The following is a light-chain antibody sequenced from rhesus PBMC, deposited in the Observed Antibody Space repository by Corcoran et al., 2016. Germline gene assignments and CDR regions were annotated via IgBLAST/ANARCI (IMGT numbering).Light chain of an antibody. Sequence: DIQMTQSPSSLSASVGDTVTITCRASQGISSWLAWYQQKPEKAPKLLIYKASSLQSGVPSRFSGSGVGTDFPLTISSLQAEDFATYYCQQYSSRPFTFGPGTKLDIK. J-gene: IGKJ3*01. CDR2: KAS. CDR1: QGISSW. CDR3: QQYSSRPFT. V-gene: IGKV1-22*01.